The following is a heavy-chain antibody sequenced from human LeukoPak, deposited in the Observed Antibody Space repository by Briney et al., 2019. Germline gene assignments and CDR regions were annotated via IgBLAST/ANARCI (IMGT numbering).Heavy chain of an antibody. Sequence: GGSLRLSCAASGFIFRNYAMRWVRQAPGKGLEWVSAINGGGGDRFYADSEKGRFTISRDNSKNTLYLQMSSLRVEDTAVYYCGKAEAGTYYFDYWGQGTLVTVSS. J-gene: IGHJ4*02. CDR2: INGGGGDR. V-gene: IGHV3-23*01. CDR3: GKAEAGTYYFDY. CDR1: GFIFRNYA. D-gene: IGHD6-19*01.